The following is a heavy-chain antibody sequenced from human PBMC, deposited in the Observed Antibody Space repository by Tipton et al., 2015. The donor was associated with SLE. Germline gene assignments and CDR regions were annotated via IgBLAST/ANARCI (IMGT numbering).Heavy chain of an antibody. D-gene: IGHD2-2*01. CDR3: AKENLVVPAEDYYYGMDV. CDR2: IRYDGSNK. CDR1: GFTFSSYG. J-gene: IGHJ6*02. V-gene: IGHV3-30*02. Sequence: SLRLSCAASGFTFSSYGMHWVRQAPGKGLEWVAFIRYDGSNKYYADSVKGRFTISRDNSKNTLYLQMNSLRAEDTAVYYCAKENLVVPAEDYYYGMDVWGQGTTVTVSS.